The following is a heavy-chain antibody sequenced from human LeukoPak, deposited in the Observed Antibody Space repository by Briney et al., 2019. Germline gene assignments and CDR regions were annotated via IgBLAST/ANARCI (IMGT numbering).Heavy chain of an antibody. CDR3: AKDLNSGPRDI. Sequence: GRSLRLSCAASGFTFSSYGMHWVRQAPGKGLEWVAVISYDGSNKYYADSVKGRFTISRDNPKNTLYLQMNSLRAEDTAVYYCAKDLNSGPRDIWGQGTMVTVSS. CDR1: GFTFSSYG. V-gene: IGHV3-30*18. J-gene: IGHJ3*02. CDR2: ISYDGSNK. D-gene: IGHD1-26*01.